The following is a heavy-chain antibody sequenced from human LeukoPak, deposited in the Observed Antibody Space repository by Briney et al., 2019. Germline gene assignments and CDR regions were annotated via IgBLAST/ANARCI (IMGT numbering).Heavy chain of an antibody. CDR2: TYYRSKWVN. CDR1: GDSFSSNTAA. V-gene: IGHV6-1*01. J-gene: IGHJ3*02. CDR3: ARGGSGGRAFDI. D-gene: IGHD3-10*01. Sequence: SQTLSLTCAISGDSFSSNTAAWIWIRQSPSRGLEWLGRTYYRSKWVNEYAVSVKGRITINPDTSMNQFSLQLNSVTPEDTAIYYCARGGSGGRAFDIWGQGTMVTVSS.